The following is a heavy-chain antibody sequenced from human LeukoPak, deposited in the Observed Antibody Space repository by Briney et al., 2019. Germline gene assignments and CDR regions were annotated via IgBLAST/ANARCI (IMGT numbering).Heavy chain of an antibody. V-gene: IGHV4-4*07. Sequence: SETLSLTCTVSGGSISSYYWSWIRQPAGKGLEWIGRIYTSGSTNYNPSLKSRVTISVDTSKNQFSLKLSSVTAADTAVYYCARQDIVLMVYAPGGFDPWGQGTLVTVSS. CDR1: GGSISSYY. CDR3: ARQDIVLMVYAPGGFDP. J-gene: IGHJ5*02. D-gene: IGHD2-8*01. CDR2: IYTSGST.